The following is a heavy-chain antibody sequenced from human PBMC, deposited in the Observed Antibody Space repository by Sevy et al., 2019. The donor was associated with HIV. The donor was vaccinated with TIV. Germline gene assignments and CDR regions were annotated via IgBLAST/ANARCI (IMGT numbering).Heavy chain of an antibody. V-gene: IGHV3-23*01. CDR2: FSFGCGRI. Sequence: GGSLRLSCAASGFTFAKYSMSWLRQAPGKGLEWVSTFSFGCGRINYADSVKGRFTISRDESKNTLYFQMNSLRAEDTATYFCAREGCTQPHDYWGQGTLVTVSS. CDR1: GFTFAKYS. J-gene: IGHJ4*02. CDR3: AREGCTQPHDY.